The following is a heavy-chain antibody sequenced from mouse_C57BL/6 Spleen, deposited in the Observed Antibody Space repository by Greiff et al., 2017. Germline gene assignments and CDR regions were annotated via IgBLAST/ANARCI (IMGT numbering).Heavy chain of an antibody. CDR1: GYPFTSYW. J-gene: IGHJ4*01. CDR2: INPSSGYT. Sequence: QVQLKESGAELAKPGASVKLSCKASGYPFTSYWMHWVKPRPGPGLEWIGYINPSSGYTKYNQKFKDKATLTADKSSSTSYMQLSSLTYEVSSVYYFASYLDYYGSSYGYAMDYWGQGTSVTVSS. CDR3: ASYLDYYGSSYGYAMDY. V-gene: IGHV1-7*01. D-gene: IGHD1-1*01.